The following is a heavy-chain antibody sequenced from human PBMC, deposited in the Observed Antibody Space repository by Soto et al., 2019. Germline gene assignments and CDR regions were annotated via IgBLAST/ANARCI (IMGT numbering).Heavy chain of an antibody. CDR3: TRHEGGAAAHRPLDY. J-gene: IGHJ4*02. Sequence: SETLSLTCTVSGGSIRSSTYYWGWIRQPPGKGLEWIGSIYYSGSTHNTPSLKSRVTMSVDTYTNQFSLKLNSVTAADTAVYYCTRHEGGAAAHRPLDYWGQGTLVTVSS. V-gene: IGHV4-39*01. D-gene: IGHD6-13*01. CDR2: IYYSGST. CDR1: GGSIRSSTYY.